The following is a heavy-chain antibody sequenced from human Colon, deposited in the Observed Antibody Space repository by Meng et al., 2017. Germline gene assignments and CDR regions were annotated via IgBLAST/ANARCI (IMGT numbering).Heavy chain of an antibody. CDR2: VYYSGST. CDR3: SRWAGGREFLDY. J-gene: IGHJ4*02. V-gene: IGHV4-39*01. D-gene: IGHD5-24*01. Sequence: QLQLQESGPGLVKPSEILSLTCTGSGDSISISTFCWGWFRQPPGKGLEWTGCVYYSGSTYYDPSLKSRVAVSVDTSKNQFSLILSSVTAADTAVYYCSRWAGGREFLDYWGQGTLVTVSS. CDR1: GDSISISTFC.